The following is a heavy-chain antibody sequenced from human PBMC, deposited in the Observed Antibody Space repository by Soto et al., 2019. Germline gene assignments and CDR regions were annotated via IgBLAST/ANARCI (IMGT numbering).Heavy chain of an antibody. V-gene: IGHV1-69*06. Sequence: ASVKVSCKASGGTFSSYAISWVRQAPGQGLEWMGGIIPIFGTANYAQKFQGRVTITADKSTSTAYMELSSLRSEDTAVYYCARDRVDYGDYVSLDYWGQGTLVTVSS. J-gene: IGHJ4*02. CDR1: GGTFSSYA. D-gene: IGHD4-17*01. CDR3: ARDRVDYGDYVSLDY. CDR2: IIPIFGTA.